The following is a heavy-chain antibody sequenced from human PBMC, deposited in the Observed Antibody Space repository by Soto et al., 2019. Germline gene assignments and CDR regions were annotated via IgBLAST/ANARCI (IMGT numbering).Heavy chain of an antibody. CDR1: GYTFTGYY. CDR3: ARDLRVSGYSGYDSPSDAFDI. CDR2: INPNSGGT. V-gene: IGHV1-2*04. Sequence: ASVNVSCKASGYTFTGYYMHWVRQAPGQGLEWMGWINPNSGGTNYAQKFQGWVTMTRDTSISTAYMELSRLRSDDTAVYYCARDLRVSGYSGYDSPSDAFDIWGQGTMFTVSS. J-gene: IGHJ3*02. D-gene: IGHD5-12*01.